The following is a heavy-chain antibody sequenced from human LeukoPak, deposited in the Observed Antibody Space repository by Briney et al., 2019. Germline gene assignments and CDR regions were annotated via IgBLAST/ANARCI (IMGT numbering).Heavy chain of an antibody. V-gene: IGHV3-11*01. CDR2: ISSSGSTI. D-gene: IGHD5-12*01. Sequence: TTGGSLRLSCAASGFTFSDYYMSWIRQAPGKRLEWVSYISSSGSTIYYADSVKGRFIISRDNAKNSLYLQMNSLRAEDTAVYYCARDARRYSGYDNFDYWGQGTLVTVSS. CDR3: ARDARRYSGYDNFDY. CDR1: GFTFSDYY. J-gene: IGHJ4*02.